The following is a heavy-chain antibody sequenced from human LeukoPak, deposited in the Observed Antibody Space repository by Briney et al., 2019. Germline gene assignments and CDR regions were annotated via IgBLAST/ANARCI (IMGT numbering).Heavy chain of an antibody. D-gene: IGHD5-12*01. V-gene: IGHV4-59*01. CDR1: GGSISSYY. Sequence: SETLSLTCTVPGGSISSYYWSWIRQPPGKGLEWIGCIYYSGSTNYNPSLKSRVTISVDTSKNQFSLKLSSVTAADTAVYYCARSRGYSGYAYDAFDLWGQGTMVTVSS. CDR3: ARSRGYSGYAYDAFDL. J-gene: IGHJ3*01. CDR2: IYYSGST.